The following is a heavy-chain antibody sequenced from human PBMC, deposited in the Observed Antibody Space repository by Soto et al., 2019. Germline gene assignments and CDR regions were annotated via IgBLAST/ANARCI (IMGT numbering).Heavy chain of an antibody. Sequence: ASVKVSCKASGYTFTGYCMHWVRQAPGQGLEWMGWINPNSGGTNYAQRFQGRVTMTRDTSISTAYMELSRLRSDDTAVYYCANIRKISNGMDVWGQGTTVTVSS. CDR1: GYTFTGYC. V-gene: IGHV1-2*02. CDR2: INPNSGGT. D-gene: IGHD2-15*01. CDR3: ANIRKISNGMDV. J-gene: IGHJ6*02.